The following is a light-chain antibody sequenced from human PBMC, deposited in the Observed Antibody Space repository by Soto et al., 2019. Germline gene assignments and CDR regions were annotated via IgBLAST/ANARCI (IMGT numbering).Light chain of an antibody. CDR2: ENN. Sequence: QSVLTQPPSVSAAPGQKVTISCSGSNSNIGSDFVSWYQQLPGTAPQLLIYENNKRPSGIPDRFSGSKSATSATLGITGLQTGDEADYYCAAWDTSLSGGVFGGGTKVTVL. J-gene: IGLJ3*02. CDR3: AAWDTSLSGGV. CDR1: NSNIGSDF. V-gene: IGLV1-51*02.